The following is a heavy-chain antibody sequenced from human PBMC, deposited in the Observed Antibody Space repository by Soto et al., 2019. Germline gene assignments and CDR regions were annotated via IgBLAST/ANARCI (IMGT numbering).Heavy chain of an antibody. CDR3: AASAPPATNYYYAMDV. J-gene: IGHJ6*02. V-gene: IGHV4-61*01. Sequence: KTSETLSLTCTLSGGSVSSGSFYWSWIRRPPGKGLEWIGYFYDSGNTNYNPSLRSRVTMSVDTSKNQFSLKLSSVTAADTAVYYCAASAPPATNYYYAMDVWAQGTTVTVSS. D-gene: IGHD5-12*01. CDR2: FYDSGNT. CDR1: GGSVSSGSFY.